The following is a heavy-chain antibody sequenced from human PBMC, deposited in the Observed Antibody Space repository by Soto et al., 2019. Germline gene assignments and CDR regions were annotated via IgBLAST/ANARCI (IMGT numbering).Heavy chain of an antibody. V-gene: IGHV3-23*01. Sequence: GESLKISCAASGFTFKSYAMNWVRQAPGKGLEWVASTPGSGGSSYYADSVKGRFTISRDNSKNTLYLDLNSLKAEDTAMYYCARGGSTGWFYFDFWGQGTQVTVS. D-gene: IGHD6-19*01. CDR1: GFTFKSYA. CDR2: TPGSGGSS. CDR3: ARGGSTGWFYFDF. J-gene: IGHJ4*02.